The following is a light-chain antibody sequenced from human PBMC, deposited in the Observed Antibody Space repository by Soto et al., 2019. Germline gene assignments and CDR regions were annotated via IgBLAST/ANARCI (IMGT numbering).Light chain of an antibody. CDR1: QNINDW. CDR2: KAS. V-gene: IGKV1-5*03. CDR3: QQYNTYSFT. J-gene: IGKJ3*01. Sequence: DIQMTQSPSTLSASVGDRVTITCRASQNINDWLAWYQQKPGKAPRLLIYKASTLESGVPSRFSGSGFGTEFTLTISSLQPDEFATYYGQQYNTYSFTFGPGAKVDIK.